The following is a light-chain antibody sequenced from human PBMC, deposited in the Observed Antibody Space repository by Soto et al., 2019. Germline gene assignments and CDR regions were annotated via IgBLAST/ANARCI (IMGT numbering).Light chain of an antibody. V-gene: IGKV1-17*01. CDR3: QQYSKWPQWT. CDR1: QGIRND. Sequence: DIQMTQSPSSLSASVGDRVTITCRASQGIRNDLGWYQQRPGKAPKRLIYKASSLESGVPSRFSGSGFGTEFTLTISSLQSEDFAVYYCQQYSKWPQWTFAQGTKVDI. J-gene: IGKJ1*01. CDR2: KAS.